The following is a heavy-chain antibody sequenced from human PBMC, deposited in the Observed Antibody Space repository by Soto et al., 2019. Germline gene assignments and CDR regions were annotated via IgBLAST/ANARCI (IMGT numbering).Heavy chain of an antibody. CDR1: GITFSGYW. CDR3: ATVFEH. V-gene: IGHV3-74*01. CDR2: VDSDGSGT. Sequence: EVQLVESGGGSVQPGGSLRLSCVASGITFSGYWMHWVRQVPGKGLVWVARVDSDGSGTSYEDSVKGRFTIARDNAKNTLYLQMNSLRGEDTAVYYCATVFEHWGQGIPVTVSS. J-gene: IGHJ4*02.